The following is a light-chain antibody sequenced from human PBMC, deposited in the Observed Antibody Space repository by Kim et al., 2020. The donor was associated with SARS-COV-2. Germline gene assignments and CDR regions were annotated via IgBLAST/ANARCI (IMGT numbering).Light chain of an antibody. J-gene: IGKJ2*01. CDR2: GAS. CDR1: QSVSSSY. V-gene: IGKV3-20*01. Sequence: TLSLSPGERATLSCRASQSVSSSYLAWYQQKPGQAPRLLIYGASSRATGIPDRFSGSGSGTDFTLTISRLEPEDFAVYYCQQYAYTFGQGTKLEI. CDR3: QQYAYT.